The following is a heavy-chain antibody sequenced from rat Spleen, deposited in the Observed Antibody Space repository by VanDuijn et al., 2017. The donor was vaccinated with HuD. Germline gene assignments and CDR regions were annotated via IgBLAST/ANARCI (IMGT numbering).Heavy chain of an antibody. J-gene: IGHJ3*01. D-gene: IGHD4-3*01. CDR1: GFTFSDYN. V-gene: IGHV5-22*01. Sequence: EVQLVESGGGLVQPGRSLKLSCAASGFTFSDYNMAWVRQAPKKGLEWVATITYDGSSTYYGDSVKGRFTISRDNPRSTLYLQMNSLRSEDTATYYCASLSGYASNWFAYWGQGTLVTVSS. CDR2: ITYDGSST. CDR3: ASLSGYASNWFAY.